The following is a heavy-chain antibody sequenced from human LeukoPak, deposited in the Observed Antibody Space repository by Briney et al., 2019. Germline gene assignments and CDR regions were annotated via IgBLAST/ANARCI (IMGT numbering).Heavy chain of an antibody. V-gene: IGHV3-30*02. Sequence: GGSLRLSCAASGFTFSSYGMHWVRQAPGKGLEWVAFIRYDGNNKYYADSVKGRFTISRDNSKNTLFLLMNSLKVEDTAVYYCAKLISPYDCWGQGILVTVSS. J-gene: IGHJ4*02. CDR2: IRYDGNNK. D-gene: IGHD3/OR15-3a*01. CDR3: AKLISPYDC. CDR1: GFTFSSYG.